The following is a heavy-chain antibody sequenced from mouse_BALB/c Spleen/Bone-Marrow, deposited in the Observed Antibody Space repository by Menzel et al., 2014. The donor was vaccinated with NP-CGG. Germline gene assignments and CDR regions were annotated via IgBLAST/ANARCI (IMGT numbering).Heavy chain of an antibody. J-gene: IGHJ4*01. D-gene: IGHD2-2*01. V-gene: IGHV1-80*01. CDR1: GYAFSSYW. CDR3: ARWLPAMDY. CDR2: IYPGDGDA. Sequence: QVQLKQSGAELVRPGSSVKISCKASGYAFSSYWMSWVKQRPGQGLEWIGQIYPGDGDANYNGKFKGKATLTADKSSSTAYMQLSMLTTEGPAVYFCARWLPAMDYWGQGTSVTVSS.